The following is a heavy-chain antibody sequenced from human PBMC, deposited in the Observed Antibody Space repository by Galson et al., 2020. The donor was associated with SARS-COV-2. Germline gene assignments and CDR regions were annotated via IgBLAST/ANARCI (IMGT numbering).Heavy chain of an antibody. CDR2: ISSSSSYI. CDR1: GFTFSSYS. J-gene: IGHJ3*02. CDR3: ARQAPHYDYVWGSYRYGAFDI. D-gene: IGHD3-16*02. V-gene: IGHV3-21*01. Sequence: GGSLRLSCAASGFTFSSYSMNWVRQAPGKGLEWVSSISSSSSYIYYADSVKGRFTISRDKAKNSLYLQMNSLRAEVTAVYYCARQAPHYDYVWGSYRYGAFDIWGQGTMVTVSS.